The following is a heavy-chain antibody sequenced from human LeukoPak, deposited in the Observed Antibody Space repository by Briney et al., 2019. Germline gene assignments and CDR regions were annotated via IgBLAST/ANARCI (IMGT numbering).Heavy chain of an antibody. CDR2: ISSSSSYI. Sequence: GGSLRLSCAASGFTFSSYGMNWVRQAPGKGLEWVSSISSSSSYIYYADSVKGRFIISRDNAKNSLYLQMNSLRAEDTAVYYCARGILWFGELLSYYFDYWGQGTLVTVSS. J-gene: IGHJ4*02. CDR1: GFTFSSYG. CDR3: ARGILWFGELLSYYFDY. D-gene: IGHD3-10*01. V-gene: IGHV3-21*01.